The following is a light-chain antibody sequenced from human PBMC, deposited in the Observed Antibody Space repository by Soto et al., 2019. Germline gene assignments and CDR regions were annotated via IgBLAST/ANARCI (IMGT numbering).Light chain of an antibody. CDR1: EHISNY. CDR3: QHTYSTRT. J-gene: IGKJ1*01. CDR2: GES. V-gene: IGKV1-39*01. Sequence: PSSLSAAVGDRVTITCRASEHISNYLNWYQQKPGTAPKLLIHGESILQSGVPSRFSGSGSGTHFTLTINNLQPEDFATFSCQHTYSTRTFRQGTTV.